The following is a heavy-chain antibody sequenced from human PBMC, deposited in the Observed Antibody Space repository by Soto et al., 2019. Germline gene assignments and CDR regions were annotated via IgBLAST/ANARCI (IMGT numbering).Heavy chain of an antibody. V-gene: IGHV3-33*01. D-gene: IGHD6-19*01. J-gene: IGHJ6*02. CDR1: GFTFSSYG. Sequence: QVQLVESGGGVVQPGRSLRLSCAASGFTFSSYGMHWVRQAPGKGLEWVAVIWYDGSNKYYADSVEGRFTISRDNSKNTLYLQMNSLRAEDTAVYYCARDLAVAGRYYYYGMDVWGQGTTVTVSS. CDR3: ARDLAVAGRYYYYGMDV. CDR2: IWYDGSNK.